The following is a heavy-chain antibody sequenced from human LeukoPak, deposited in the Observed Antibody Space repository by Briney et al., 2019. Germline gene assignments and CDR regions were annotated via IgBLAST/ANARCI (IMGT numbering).Heavy chain of an antibody. V-gene: IGHV6-1*01. J-gene: IGHJ5*02. CDR1: GDSVSSNSAA. D-gene: IGHD2-2*01. CDR3: ARAPDDIVVVPAANNWFDP. Sequence: SHTLSLTCAISGDSVSSNSAAWNWIRQSPSRGLEWLGRTYYRSKWYNDYAVSVKSRITINPDTSKNQFSLQLNSVTPEDTAVYYCARAPDDIVVVPAANNWFDPWGQGTLVTVSS. CDR2: TYYRSKWYN.